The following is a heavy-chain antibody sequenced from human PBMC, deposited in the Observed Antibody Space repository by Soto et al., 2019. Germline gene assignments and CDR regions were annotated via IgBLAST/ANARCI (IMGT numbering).Heavy chain of an antibody. J-gene: IGHJ3*02. V-gene: IGHV4-39*01. D-gene: IGHD3-10*01. Sequence: PSETLSLTCTVPGGSISSSSYYWGWIRQPPGKGLEWIGSIYYSGSTYYNPSLKSRVTISVDTSKNQFSLKLSSVTAADTAVYYCARGSSLLLWFGESFDIWGQETMVTVSS. CDR2: IYYSGST. CDR3: ARGSSLLLWFGESFDI. CDR1: GGSISSSSYY.